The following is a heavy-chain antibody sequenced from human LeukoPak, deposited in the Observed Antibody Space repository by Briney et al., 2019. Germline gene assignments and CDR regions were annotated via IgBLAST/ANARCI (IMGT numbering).Heavy chain of an antibody. CDR3: ARARWQLVPYFDS. CDR2: INPNSGGT. V-gene: IGHV1-2*02. J-gene: IGHJ4*02. CDR1: VYTFTDYY. D-gene: IGHD6-6*01. Sequence: GASVTVSFTSSVYTFTDYYMHWVRQAPGQGREWMGWINPNSGGTNFAQKFQGRVAMTRDTSISTAYLELGSLRSDDTAVYFCARARWQLVPYFDSWGQGTLVTVSS.